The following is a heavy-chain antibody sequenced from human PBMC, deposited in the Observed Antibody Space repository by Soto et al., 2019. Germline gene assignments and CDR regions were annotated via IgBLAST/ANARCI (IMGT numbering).Heavy chain of an antibody. V-gene: IGHV3-23*01. CDR3: AERGLARLGDVASPFAY. Sequence: EVQLLESGGGLAQPGGSLRLSCAASGFTFNKYTMTWVRQAPGEGLVWLSTIDGGGGSKFYTDSVKGRFTISRDNSKNTLYLQMNSLTAEDTAVYYCAERGLARLGDVASPFAYWGPGTLVTVSS. CDR2: IDGGGGSK. CDR1: GFTFNKYT. D-gene: IGHD3-16*01. J-gene: IGHJ4*02.